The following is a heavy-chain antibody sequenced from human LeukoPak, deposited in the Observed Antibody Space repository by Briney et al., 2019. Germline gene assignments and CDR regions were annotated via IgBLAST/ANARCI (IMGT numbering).Heavy chain of an antibody. CDR1: GGSISSGGYY. CDR2: INHSGST. V-gene: IGHV4-30-2*01. J-gene: IGHJ6*02. Sequence: SQTLSLTCTVSGGSISSGGYYWSWIRQPPGKGLEWIGEINHSGSTNYNPSLKSRVTISVDTSKNQFSLKLSSVTAADTAVYYCARNLRRIFGAPLPLDVWGQGTTVTVSS. CDR3: ARNLRRIFGAPLPLDV. D-gene: IGHD3-3*01.